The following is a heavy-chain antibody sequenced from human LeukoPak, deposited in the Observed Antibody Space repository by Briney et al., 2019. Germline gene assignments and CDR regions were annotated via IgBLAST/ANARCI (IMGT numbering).Heavy chain of an antibody. CDR3: AKSSGYSYGGSFDY. V-gene: IGHV3-23*01. CDR1: GFTFSNYA. D-gene: IGHD5-18*01. Sequence: GGSLRLSCAASGFTFSNYAVSWVRQAPGKGLEWVSAISGSGGSTYYADSVKGRFTISRDNSKNTLYLQMNSLRAEDTAVYYCAKSSGYSYGGSFDYWGQGTLVTVSS. J-gene: IGHJ4*02. CDR2: ISGSGGST.